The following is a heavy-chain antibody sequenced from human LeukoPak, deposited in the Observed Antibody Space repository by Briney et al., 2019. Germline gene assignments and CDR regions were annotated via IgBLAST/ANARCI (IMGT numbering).Heavy chain of an antibody. CDR3: ARMGDVLSGYYFDY. J-gene: IGHJ4*02. CDR1: GGSISSGDYY. D-gene: IGHD2-2*01. V-gene: IGHV4-30-4*08. Sequence: PSETLSLTCTVSGGSISSGDYYWSWIRQPPGKGLEWIGYIYYSGSTYYNPSLKSRVTISVDTSKNQFSLKLSSVTAADTAVYYCARMGDVLSGYYFDYWGQGTLVTVSS. CDR2: IYYSGST.